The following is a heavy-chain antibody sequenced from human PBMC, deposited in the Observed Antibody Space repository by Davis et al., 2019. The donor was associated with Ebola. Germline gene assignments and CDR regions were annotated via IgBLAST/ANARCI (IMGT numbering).Heavy chain of an antibody. Sequence: PGGSLRLSCTVSGGSISSYYWSWIRQPPGKGLEWIGYIYYSGSTNYNPSLKSRVTISVDTSKNQFSLKLSSVTAADTAVYYCARAGSSAFDYWGQGTLVTVSS. CDR1: GGSISSYY. CDR2: IYYSGST. V-gene: IGHV4-59*01. CDR3: ARAGSSAFDY. D-gene: IGHD1-26*01. J-gene: IGHJ4*02.